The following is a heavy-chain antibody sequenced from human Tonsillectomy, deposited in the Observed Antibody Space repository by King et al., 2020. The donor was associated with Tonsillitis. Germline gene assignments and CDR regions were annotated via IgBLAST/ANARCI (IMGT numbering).Heavy chain of an antibody. CDR2: LTGSGGNT. V-gene: IGHV3-23*04. CDR3: AKGFFITTFGYFDL. J-gene: IGHJ2*01. CDR1: GFTFSSYA. D-gene: IGHD3-3*01. Sequence: VQLVESGGGLVQPGGSLRLSCAASGFTFSSYAMSWVRQAPGKGLEWVSGLTGSGGNTYYADSVKGRFTISRDNSKNTLYLQMHSLRAEDTALYYCAKGFFITTFGYFDLWGRGTLVTVSS.